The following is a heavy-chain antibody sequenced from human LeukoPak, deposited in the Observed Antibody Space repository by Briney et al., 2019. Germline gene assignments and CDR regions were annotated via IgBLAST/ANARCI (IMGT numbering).Heavy chain of an antibody. CDR1: GFTFSSYG. D-gene: IGHD3-22*01. V-gene: IGHV3-30*02. CDR3: AKETYYYDSRTFDY. J-gene: IGHJ4*02. CDR2: IRYDGSNK. Sequence: GGSLRLSCAASGFTFSSYGMHWVRQAPGKGLEWVAFIRYDGSNKYYADSVKGRFTISRDNSKNTLYLQMNSLRAEDTAVYYCAKETYYYDSRTFDYWGQGTLVTVSS.